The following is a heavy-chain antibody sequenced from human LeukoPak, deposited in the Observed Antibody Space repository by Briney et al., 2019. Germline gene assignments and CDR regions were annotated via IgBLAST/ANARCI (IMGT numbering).Heavy chain of an antibody. CDR3: ARPDYDILTGYSPGAFDI. CDR1: GYSISSGYY. Sequence: SETLSLTCNVSGYSISSGYYWGWNRQPPGKGLEWIGSIYHSGSTYYNPSLKSRVTISVDTSKNQFSLKLSSVTAADTAVYYCARPDYDILTGYSPGAFDIWGQGTMVTVSS. J-gene: IGHJ3*02. V-gene: IGHV4-38-2*02. CDR2: IYHSGST. D-gene: IGHD3-9*01.